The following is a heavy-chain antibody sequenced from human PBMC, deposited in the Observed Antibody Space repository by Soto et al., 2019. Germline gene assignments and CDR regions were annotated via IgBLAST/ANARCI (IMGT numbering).Heavy chain of an antibody. CDR3: ASTYYYDSSGSGPTTGAFDY. D-gene: IGHD3-22*01. CDR2: IYYSGST. CDR1: GGSISSSSYY. Sequence: SETLYLTCTVPGGSISSSSYYWGWIRQPPGKGLEWIGSIYYSGSTNYNPSLKSRVTISVDTSKNQFSLKLSSVTAADTAVYYCASTYYYDSSGSGPTTGAFDYWGQGTLVTVSS. V-gene: IGHV4-39*07. J-gene: IGHJ4*02.